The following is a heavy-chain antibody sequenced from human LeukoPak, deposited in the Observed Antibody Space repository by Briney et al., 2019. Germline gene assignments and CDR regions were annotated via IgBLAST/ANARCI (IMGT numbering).Heavy chain of an antibody. J-gene: IGHJ4*02. Sequence: SSETLSLTCTVSGGSISSYYWSWIRQPAGKGLEWIGRIYTSGSTNYNPSLKSRVTMSVDTSKNQFSPKLSSVTAADTAVYYCARETLYYYDSSGYSPYFDYWGQGTLVTVSS. CDR3: ARETLYYYDSSGYSPYFDY. CDR2: IYTSGST. D-gene: IGHD3-22*01. V-gene: IGHV4-4*07. CDR1: GGSISSYY.